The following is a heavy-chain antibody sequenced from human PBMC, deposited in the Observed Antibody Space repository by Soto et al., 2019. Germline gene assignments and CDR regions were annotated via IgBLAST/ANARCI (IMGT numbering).Heavy chain of an antibody. CDR2: IIPVFGTT. Sequence: SVKVSCKDSGGPFSSFAISWVRQAPGQGLEWLGGIIPVFGTTNYAEKFQGRVTITADESTNTAYMELSSLTSGDTAMYYCARGGGPYVWFNEFWGQGTLVTVSS. V-gene: IGHV1-69*13. J-gene: IGHJ4*02. CDR3: ARGGGPYVWFNEF. CDR1: GGPFSSFA. D-gene: IGHD3-16*01.